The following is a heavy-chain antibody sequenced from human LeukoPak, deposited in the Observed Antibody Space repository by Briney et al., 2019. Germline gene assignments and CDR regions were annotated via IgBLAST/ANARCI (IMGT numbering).Heavy chain of an antibody. D-gene: IGHD1-7*01. Sequence: AGGSLRLSCAASGFSFSNNWMHWVRQAPGKGLVWVARINNDGSMTHYADSVKGRFTISRDNAKNTLYLQMNSLRVEDTAMYYCARGTSPEPWGQGTLVTVCS. CDR1: GFSFSNNW. CDR3: ARGTSPEP. CDR2: INNDGSMT. J-gene: IGHJ5*02. V-gene: IGHV3-74*01.